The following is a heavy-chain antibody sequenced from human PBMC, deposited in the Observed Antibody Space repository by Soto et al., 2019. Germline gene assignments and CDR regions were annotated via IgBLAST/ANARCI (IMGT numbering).Heavy chain of an antibody. V-gene: IGHV1-18*01. D-gene: IGHD1-1*01. CDR3: ARGRYGDY. Sequence: QVHLVQSGAEVKRPGASVKVSCKGSGYTFTTYGITWVRQAPGQGLEGVGWISAHNGNTNYAQKLQGRVTVTRDTSTSTAYMELRSLRSDDTAVYYCARGRYGDYWGQGALVTVSS. CDR1: GYTFTTYG. J-gene: IGHJ4*02. CDR2: ISAHNGNT.